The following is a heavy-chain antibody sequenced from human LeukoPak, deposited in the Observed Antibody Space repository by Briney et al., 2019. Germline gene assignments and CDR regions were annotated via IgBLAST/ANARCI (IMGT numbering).Heavy chain of an antibody. D-gene: IGHD6-6*01. CDR1: GGTFSSYA. CDR3: ARGELGEYSSSYYYYYYGMDV. Sequence: ASVKLSCKASGGTFSSYAISWVRQAPGQGLEWMGGIIPIFGTANYAQKFQGRVTITADESTSTAYMELSSLRSEDTAVYYCARGELGEYSSSYYYYYYGMDVWGQGTTVTVSS. CDR2: IIPIFGTA. V-gene: IGHV1-69*13. J-gene: IGHJ6*02.